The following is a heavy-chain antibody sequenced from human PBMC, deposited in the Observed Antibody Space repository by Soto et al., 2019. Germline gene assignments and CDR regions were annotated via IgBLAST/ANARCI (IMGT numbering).Heavy chain of an antibody. CDR2: INHGGST. CDR3: ARVGVATIRY. J-gene: IGHJ4*02. V-gene: IGHV4-34*01. CDR1: GGSFSGYS. D-gene: IGHD5-12*01. Sequence: QVQLQQWGAGLLKPSETLSLTCAVYGGSFSGYSWSWIRQPPGKGLEWIGEINHGGSTNYNPSLKSRVTITVDTSKNQFSLKLSSVTAADTAVYYCARVGVATIRYWGQGTLVTVSS.